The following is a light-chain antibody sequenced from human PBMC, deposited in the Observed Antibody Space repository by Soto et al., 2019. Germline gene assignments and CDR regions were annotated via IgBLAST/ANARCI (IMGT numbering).Light chain of an antibody. J-gene: IGLJ3*02. Sequence: QSALTQPASVSGSPGQSITISCTGTRSDVGGYNSVCWHQQHPGKAPKLIIYEVSNQPSGISDRFSASKSGNTASLTISGLQADDEADYYCSSFTTTNTWVFGGGTKLTVL. CDR3: SSFTTTNTWV. V-gene: IGLV2-14*01. CDR2: EVS. CDR1: RSDVGGYNS.